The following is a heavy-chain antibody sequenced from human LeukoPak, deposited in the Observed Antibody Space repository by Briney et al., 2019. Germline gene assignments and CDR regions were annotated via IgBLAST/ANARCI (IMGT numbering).Heavy chain of an antibody. CDR3: AKVAVTGYDAFDI. CDR1: GDSVSRNTAG. D-gene: IGHD2-21*02. V-gene: IGHV6-1*01. Sequence: SQTLSLTCAISGDSVSRNTAGWNWIRQSPSRGLEWLGRTYYRSKWYSDFAPSVRNRITINPDTSKNQFSLQLNSVTPEDTAVYYCAKVAVTGYDAFDIWGQGTMVTVSS. CDR2: TYYRSKWYS. J-gene: IGHJ3*02.